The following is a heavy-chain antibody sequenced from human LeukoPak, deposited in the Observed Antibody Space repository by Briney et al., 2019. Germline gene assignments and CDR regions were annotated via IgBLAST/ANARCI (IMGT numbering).Heavy chain of an antibody. CDR2: ISGSGDCT. CDR1: GFTFDTYA. V-gene: IGHV3-23*01. Sequence: PGGSLRLSCAASGFTFDTYAMSWVRQAPGKGLEWVSVISGSGDCTEYADSVKGRFTISRDNSRNTLSLQMNNLRAEDTATYYCARDTYYSGSYIWFDPRGQGTLVTVSS. D-gene: IGHD1-26*01. CDR3: ARDTYYSGSYIWFDP. J-gene: IGHJ5*02.